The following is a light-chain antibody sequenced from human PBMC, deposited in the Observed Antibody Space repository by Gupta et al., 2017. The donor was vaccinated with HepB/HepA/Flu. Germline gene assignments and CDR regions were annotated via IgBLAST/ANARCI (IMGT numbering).Light chain of an antibody. J-gene: IGLJ2*01. CDR3: CSCAGDTIFNVV. V-gene: IGLV2-23*03. Sequence: NLGSCYQQYPGEVSRLLIYEGSKRPSGVSNRFSCFKSAYTASLTISGPQAEDEADYYCCSCAGDTIFNVVFGGGTKLTVL. CDR1: NL. CDR2: EGS.